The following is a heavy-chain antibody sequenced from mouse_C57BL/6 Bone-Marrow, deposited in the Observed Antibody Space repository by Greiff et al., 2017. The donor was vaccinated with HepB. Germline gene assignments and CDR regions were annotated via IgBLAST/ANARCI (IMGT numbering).Heavy chain of an antibody. CDR3: AREDYHYAMDY. Sequence: DVMLVESGGGLVKPGGSLKLSCAASGFTFSDYGMHWVRQAPEKGLEWVAYISSGCSTIYYADTVKGRFTISRDNAKNTLFLQMTSLTSEDTAMYYCAREDYHYAMDYWGQGTSVTVSS. J-gene: IGHJ4*01. D-gene: IGHD2-4*01. CDR1: GFTFSDYG. CDR2: ISSGCSTI. V-gene: IGHV5-17*01.